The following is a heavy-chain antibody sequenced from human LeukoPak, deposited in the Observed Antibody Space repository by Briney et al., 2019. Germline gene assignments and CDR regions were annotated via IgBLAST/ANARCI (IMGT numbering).Heavy chain of an antibody. CDR1: GYTFTGYY. CDR3: ARSVHLDFITQVHDY. D-gene: IGHD3-22*01. Sequence: ASVKVSCKASGYTFTGYYMHWVRQAPGQGLEWMGWINPNSGGTNYAQKFQGRVTMTRDTSISTAYMELSRLRSEDTAVYYCARSVHLDFITQVHDYWGQGTLVTVSS. J-gene: IGHJ4*02. CDR2: INPNSGGT. V-gene: IGHV1-2*02.